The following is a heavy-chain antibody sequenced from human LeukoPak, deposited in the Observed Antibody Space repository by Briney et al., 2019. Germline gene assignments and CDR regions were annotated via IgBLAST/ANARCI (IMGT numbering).Heavy chain of an antibody. CDR1: GYTFTGYY. CDR2: IDPNSGGT. CDR3: AGSYSYYYDSDIDY. Sequence: ASVKVSCKASGYTFTGYYMHWVRQAPGQGLEWMGRIDPNSGGTNYAQKFQGRVTMTRDTSISTAYMELSRLRSDDTAVYYCAGSYSYYYDSDIDYWGQGTLVTVSS. V-gene: IGHV1-2*06. J-gene: IGHJ4*02. D-gene: IGHD3-22*01.